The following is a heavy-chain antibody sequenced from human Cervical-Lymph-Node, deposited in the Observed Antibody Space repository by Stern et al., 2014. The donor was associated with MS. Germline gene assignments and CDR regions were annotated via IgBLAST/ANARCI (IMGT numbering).Heavy chain of an antibody. CDR2: IYTSGST. D-gene: IGHD3-10*01. V-gene: IGHV4-61*02. J-gene: IGHJ6*02. CDR1: GGSISSGSDY. CDR3: AKGVTSTANYYYYGMDV. Sequence: QVQLQESGPGLVKPSQTLSLTCTVSGGSISSGSDYWSWIRQPAGKGLEWIGRIYTSGSTNYNPSLKSRVTISLDTSKNQFSLKLPSVTAADTAVYYCAKGVTSTANYYYYGMDVWGQGTTVTVSS.